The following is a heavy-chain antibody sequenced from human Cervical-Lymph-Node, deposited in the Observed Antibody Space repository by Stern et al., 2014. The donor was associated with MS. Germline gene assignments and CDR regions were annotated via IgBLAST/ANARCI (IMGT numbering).Heavy chain of an antibody. D-gene: IGHD6-19*01. Sequence: QVTLKESGPTLVKPTQTLTLTCSFSGFSLSTYGVGVAWIRQPPGKALEWLALVYWDDDKRYTPSLKNRLTITKDPSKNQVVLTLTNMDPVDTATYFCVHRTPQWRAFDSWGQGTLVTVSS. CDR2: VYWDDDK. CDR3: VHRTPQWRAFDS. J-gene: IGHJ5*01. CDR1: GFSLSTYGVG. V-gene: IGHV2-5*02.